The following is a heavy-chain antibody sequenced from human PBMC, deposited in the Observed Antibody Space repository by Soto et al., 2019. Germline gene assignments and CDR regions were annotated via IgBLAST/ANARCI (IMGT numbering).Heavy chain of an antibody. CDR3: SWSLNY. Sequence: GGSLRLSGAASRFPFSSAWMDWVSQAPGKGLEWVANINPGGSQTYYVDSVEGRFTVSRDNAENSLYLQMDSLRVEDTAVYNCSWSLNYWGLGTLVTVSS. D-gene: IGHD3-3*01. V-gene: IGHV3-7*01. J-gene: IGHJ4*02. CDR2: INPGGSQT. CDR1: RFPFSSAW.